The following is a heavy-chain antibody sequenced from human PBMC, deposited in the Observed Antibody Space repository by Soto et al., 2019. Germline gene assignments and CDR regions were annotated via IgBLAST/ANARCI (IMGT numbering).Heavy chain of an antibody. CDR2: ISGSGGTT. J-gene: IGHJ4*02. V-gene: IGHV3-23*01. CDR1: GVTFSNYA. CDR3: AKFLVETGSTSGWAWSLPY. Sequence: EVQLLESGGGLVQPGRSLRLSCAASGVTFSNYAMSWVRQAPGQGLDWVSAISGSGGTTYYADSVMGRFTISRDNSKNTLFVPRNRLRAEDAAVYSCAKFLVETGSTSGWAWSLPYWGQGTRVTVPS. D-gene: IGHD6-25*01.